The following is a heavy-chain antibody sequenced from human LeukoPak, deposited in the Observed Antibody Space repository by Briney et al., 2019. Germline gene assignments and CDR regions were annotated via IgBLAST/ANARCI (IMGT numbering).Heavy chain of an antibody. D-gene: IGHD3-3*01. J-gene: IGHJ4*02. V-gene: IGHV3-23*01. CDR2: ISGSGGST. CDR1: GFTFSSYA. CDR3: AKVETDFWSGYLIDY. Sequence: GGALRLFCAASGFTFSSYAMSWVRQAPGKGLEWVSAISGSGGSTYYADSVKGRFTISRDNSKDTLYLQMNSLRAEDTAVYYCAKVETDFWSGYLIDYWGQGTLVTVSS.